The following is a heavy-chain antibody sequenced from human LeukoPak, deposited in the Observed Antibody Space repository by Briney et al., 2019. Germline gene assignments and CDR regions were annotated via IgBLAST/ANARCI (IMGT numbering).Heavy chain of an antibody. CDR1: GFSFTTYW. D-gene: IGHD6-13*01. J-gene: IGHJ4*01. Sequence: PGGSLRLSCATSGFSFTTYWMSWVRQAPGKGLEWVANIRQDGSEKYYVGSVKGRFTISRDNAKNSLYLQMSSLRVEDTAVYYCVRDAGQQPHDYWGHGTLATVSS. CDR2: IRQDGSEK. CDR3: VRDAGQQPHDY. V-gene: IGHV3-7*05.